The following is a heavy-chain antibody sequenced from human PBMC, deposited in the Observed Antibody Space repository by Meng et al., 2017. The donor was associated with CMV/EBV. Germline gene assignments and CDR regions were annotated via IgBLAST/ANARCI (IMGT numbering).Heavy chain of an antibody. Sequence: SQTRSLTCAISGDSVSSNSAAWNWIRQSPSRGLEWLGRTYYRSKWYNDYAVSVKSRITINPDTSKNQFSLQLNSVTPEDTAVYYCARDRPAMVYYYYGMDVWGQGTTVTVSS. V-gene: IGHV6-1*01. CDR2: TYYRSKWYN. D-gene: IGHD5-18*01. J-gene: IGHJ6*02. CDR3: ARDRPAMVYYYYGMDV. CDR1: GDSVSSNSAA.